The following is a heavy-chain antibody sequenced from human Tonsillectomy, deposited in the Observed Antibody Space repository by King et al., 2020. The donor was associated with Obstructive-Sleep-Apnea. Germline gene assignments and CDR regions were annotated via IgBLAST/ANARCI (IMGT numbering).Heavy chain of an antibody. CDR2: IWYDGSNK. Sequence: VQLVESGGGVVQPGRSLRLSCAASGFTFSSYGMHWVRQAPGKGLEWVAVIWYDGSNKYYADSVKGRFTISRDNSKNTLYLQMNSLRAEDTAVYYCARRDYDSSGYYYGHFDYWGQGTLVTVSS. J-gene: IGHJ4*02. CDR1: GFTFSSYG. V-gene: IGHV3-33*01. D-gene: IGHD3-22*01. CDR3: ARRDYDSSGYYYGHFDY.